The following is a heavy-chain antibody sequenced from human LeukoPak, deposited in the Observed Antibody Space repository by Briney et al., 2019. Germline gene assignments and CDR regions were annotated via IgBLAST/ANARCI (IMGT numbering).Heavy chain of an antibody. CDR1: GGSISSGGYY. D-gene: IGHD3-3*01. V-gene: IGHV4-61*02. J-gene: IGHJ4*02. CDR3: ASGITIFGVVL. Sequence: SQTLSLTCTVSGGSISSGGYYWSWIRQPAGKGLEWIGRIYTSGSTNYNPSLKSRVTISVDTSKNQFSLKLSSVTAADTAVYYCASGITIFGVVLWGQGTLVTVSS. CDR2: IYTSGST.